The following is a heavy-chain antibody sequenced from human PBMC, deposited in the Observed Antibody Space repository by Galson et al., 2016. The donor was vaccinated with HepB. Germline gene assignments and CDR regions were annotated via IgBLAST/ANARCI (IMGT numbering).Heavy chain of an antibody. CDR1: GGSVRSGRYS. CDR3: ATLQSASSGYNYMTNWYFDL. D-gene: IGHD5-12*01. V-gene: IGHV4-61*01. Sequence: ETLSLTCTVSGGSVRSGRYSWTWIRQPPGKGLEWIGYIYYTGSTNYNPSFKSRLIISVDTSKNQFSLKLSSVTAADTAVYYCATLQSASSGYNYMTNWYFDLWGRGTLVTVSS. J-gene: IGHJ2*01. CDR2: IYYTGST.